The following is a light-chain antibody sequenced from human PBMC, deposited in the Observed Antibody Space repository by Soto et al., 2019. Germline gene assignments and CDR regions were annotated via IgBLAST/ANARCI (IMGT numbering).Light chain of an antibody. J-gene: IGKJ1*01. CDR1: QSIDRW. CDR2: KAS. CDR3: QQYSKYPWT. Sequence: DIQMTQSPSTLSASVGDRVTITCRASQSIDRWLAWYQQSPGKVPKLLMYKASLLQSGIPPRFSGSGSGTELTLTISSLQPDDAASYYCQQYSKYPWTFGQGTKVEI. V-gene: IGKV1-5*03.